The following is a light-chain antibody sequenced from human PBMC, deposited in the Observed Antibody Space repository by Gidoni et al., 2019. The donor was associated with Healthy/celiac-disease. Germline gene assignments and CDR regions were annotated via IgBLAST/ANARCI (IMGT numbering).Light chain of an antibody. Sequence: DIQMTQSPSSLSASVGDRVTVTCRASQSISSYLNWYQQKPGKAPKLLIYAASSLQSGVPSRFSGSVSGTDFTLTISSLQPEDFATYYCQQSYSTPRSFXRXTKLXIK. CDR1: QSISSY. V-gene: IGKV1-39*01. J-gene: IGKJ2*03. CDR3: QQSYSTPRS. CDR2: AAS.